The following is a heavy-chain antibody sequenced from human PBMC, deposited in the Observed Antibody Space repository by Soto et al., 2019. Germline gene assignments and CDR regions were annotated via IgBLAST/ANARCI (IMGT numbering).Heavy chain of an antibody. CDR3: ATHSSGTHNWFDP. Sequence: PSETLSLTCTVSGGSISSSSYYWGWIRQPPGKGLEWIGSIYYSGSTYYNPSLKSRVTISVDTSKNQFSLKLSSVTAADTAVYYCATHSSGTHNWFDPWGQGTLVTVSS. J-gene: IGHJ5*02. V-gene: IGHV4-39*01. CDR2: IYYSGST. CDR1: GGSISSSSYY. D-gene: IGHD6-19*01.